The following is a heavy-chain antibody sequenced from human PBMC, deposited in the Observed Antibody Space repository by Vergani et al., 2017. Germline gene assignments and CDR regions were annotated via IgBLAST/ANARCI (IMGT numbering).Heavy chain of an antibody. D-gene: IGHD2-2*01. CDR2: INTGNGNT. CDR3: ARETIVVVPAAMNYYYYYMDV. V-gene: IGHV1-3*04. J-gene: IGHJ6*03. Sequence: QVQLVQSGAEVKKPGASVKVSCKASGYTFTSYAMHWARQAPGQRLEWMGWINTGNGNTKYSQKFQGRVTITADESTSTAYMELSSLRSEDTAVYYCARETIVVVPAAMNYYYYYMDVWGKGTTVTVSS. CDR1: GYTFTSYA.